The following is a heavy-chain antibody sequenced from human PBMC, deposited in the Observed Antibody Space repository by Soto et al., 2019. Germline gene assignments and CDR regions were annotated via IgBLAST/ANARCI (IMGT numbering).Heavy chain of an antibody. V-gene: IGHV3-30-3*01. CDR3: ARDSTNEYYYDSSGYEGGDAFDI. J-gene: IGHJ3*02. Sequence: GSLRRSGAASGCTFSSYAMHWVRQAPGKGLEWVAVISYDGSNKYYADSVKGRFTISRDNSKNTLYLQMNSLRAEDTAVYYCARDSTNEYYYDSSGYEGGDAFDIWGQGTMVTVSS. CDR2: ISYDGSNK. D-gene: IGHD3-22*01. CDR1: GCTFSSYA.